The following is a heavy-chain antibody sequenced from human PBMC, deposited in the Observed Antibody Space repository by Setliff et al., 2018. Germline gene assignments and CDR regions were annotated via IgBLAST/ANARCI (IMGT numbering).Heavy chain of an antibody. CDR3: ARVGGDWVEYYYYYMDV. Sequence: GSLRLSCAASGFTFSSYAMHWVRQAPGKGLEWVAVISYDGSNKYYADSVKGRFTISGDNSKNTLYLQMNSLRAEDTAVYYCARVGGDWVEYYYYYMDVWGKGTTVTVSS. D-gene: IGHD3-16*01. CDR1: GFTFSSYA. J-gene: IGHJ6*03. V-gene: IGHV3-30*01. CDR2: ISYDGSNK.